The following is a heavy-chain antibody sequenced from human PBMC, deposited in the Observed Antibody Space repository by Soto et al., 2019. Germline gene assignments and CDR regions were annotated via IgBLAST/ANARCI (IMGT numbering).Heavy chain of an antibody. J-gene: IGHJ6*03. V-gene: IGHV4-59*01. D-gene: IGHD3-10*01. CDR2: IYYSGNT. Sequence: SETLSLTCTVSGGSISSYYWSWIRQPPGKGLEWIGYIYYSGNTNYKPSLKSRVTISVDTSKNRFSLKLSSVTAADTAVYYCARCLWFGDPLRDYYYYMDVWGKGTTVTVSS. CDR3: ARCLWFGDPLRDYYYYMDV. CDR1: GGSISSYY.